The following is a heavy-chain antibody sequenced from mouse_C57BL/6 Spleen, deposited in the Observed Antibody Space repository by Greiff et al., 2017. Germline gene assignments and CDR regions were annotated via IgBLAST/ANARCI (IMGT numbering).Heavy chain of an antibody. CDR1: GYTFTSYW. D-gene: IGHD1-1*01. CDR3: ARSTTVGARNGYVDV. V-gene: IGHV1-53*01. CDR2: IIPSNGGT. Sequence: VQLQQPGTELVKPGASVTLSCKASGYTFTSYWMHCVKQRPGQGLEGIGNIIPSNGGTNYNEKFKNQATLTVDKSSRKAYMKLRSLTSEDSAVYYCARSTTVGARNGYVDVWGTGTTVTVSS. J-gene: IGHJ1*03.